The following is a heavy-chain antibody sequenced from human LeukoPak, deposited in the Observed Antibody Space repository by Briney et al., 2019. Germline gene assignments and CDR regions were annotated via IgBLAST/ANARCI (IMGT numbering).Heavy chain of an antibody. D-gene: IGHD3-22*01. CDR3: ARGFSYYYDSSGYPPYFFDY. CDR1: GDSISRGGYY. J-gene: IGHJ4*02. Sequence: SETLSLTCSISGDSISRGGYYWSWIRQLPGKGLEWIGHIYYSGTTYYTPSLKSRVSISVDTSKKYFSLRLSSVTAADTAVYYCARGFSYYYDSSGYPPYFFDYWGQGTLVTVSS. V-gene: IGHV4-31*03. CDR2: IYYSGTT.